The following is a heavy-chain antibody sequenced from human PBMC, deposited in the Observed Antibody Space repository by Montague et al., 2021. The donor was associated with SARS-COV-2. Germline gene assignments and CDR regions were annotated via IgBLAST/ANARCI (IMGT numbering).Heavy chain of an antibody. D-gene: IGHD4-11*01. CDR2: INHSGST. CDR1: GGSFSGYY. CDR3: ARGITVTNLFYYYYGMDV. J-gene: IGHJ6*02. V-gene: IGHV4-34*01. Sequence: SGTLSLTCAVYGGSFSGYYWSWIRQPPGKGLEWIGEINHSGSTNYNPSLKSRVTISVDTSKNQFSLKLSSVTAADTAVYYCARGITVTNLFYYYYGMDVWGQGTTVTVSS.